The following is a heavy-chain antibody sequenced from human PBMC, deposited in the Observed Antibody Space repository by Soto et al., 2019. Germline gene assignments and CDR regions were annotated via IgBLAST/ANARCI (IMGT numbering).Heavy chain of an antibody. D-gene: IGHD3-22*01. V-gene: IGHV1-18*01. CDR2: ITAYNGNT. J-gene: IGHJ4*02. CDR3: ARDWYYDRSGYAHFDY. CDR1: GYTFANYG. Sequence: ASVKVSCKASGYTFANYGISWVRQAPGQGLEWMGWITAYNGNTNYAQNLQDRVTMTTDTSTSTAYLELKSLRSDDTAVYYCARDWYYDRSGYAHFDYWGQGTLVTVSS.